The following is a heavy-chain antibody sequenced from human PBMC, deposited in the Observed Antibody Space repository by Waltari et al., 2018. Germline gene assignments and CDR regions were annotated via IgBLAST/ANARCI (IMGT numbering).Heavy chain of an antibody. CDR2: IYYGGNT. Sequence: QLPLQESGPGLVKPSETLSLPCTVSGGSISSSSYYWGWVRQPPGKGLEWIGNIYYGGNTYYNPSLESRVTISIDTSKNQFSLNLNSVTAADTAVYFCARDPRRGTAAGTAYDYWGQGALVTVSS. J-gene: IGHJ4*02. CDR3: ARDPRRGTAAGTAYDY. V-gene: IGHV4-39*07. D-gene: IGHD6-13*01. CDR1: GGSISSSSYY.